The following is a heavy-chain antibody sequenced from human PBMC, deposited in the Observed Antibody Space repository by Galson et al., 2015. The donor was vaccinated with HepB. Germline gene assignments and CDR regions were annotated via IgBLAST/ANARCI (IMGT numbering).Heavy chain of an antibody. CDR2: ISSSSRYI. CDR3: AAGFCSSTTCYLYYFDY. CDR1: GFTFSSYS. D-gene: IGHD2-2*01. Sequence: SLRLSCAASGFTFSSYSMNWVRQAPGKGLEWVSPISSSSRYIYYADSVKGRFTISRDNAKNSLYLQMNSLRAEDTAVYCCAAGFCSSTTCYLYYFDYWGQGTLVTVSS. J-gene: IGHJ4*02. V-gene: IGHV3-21*01.